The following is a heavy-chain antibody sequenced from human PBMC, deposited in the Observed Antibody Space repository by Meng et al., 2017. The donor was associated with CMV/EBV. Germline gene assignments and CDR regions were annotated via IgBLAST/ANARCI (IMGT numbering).Heavy chain of an antibody. D-gene: IGHD1-1*01. CDR2: IYPNSGGT. CDR3: VRDNNWGPDY. V-gene: IGHV1-2*02. Sequence: VQLVGQGDGVKSPGASVKVSCQTSGYRFSDHYMHWVRQAPGQGLEWMGWIYPNSGGTHYAQKFQDRVSMTRDMSISTVYMELRRLTSDDTAVYYCVRDNNWGPDYWGQGTLVTVSS. CDR1: GYRFSDHY. J-gene: IGHJ4*02.